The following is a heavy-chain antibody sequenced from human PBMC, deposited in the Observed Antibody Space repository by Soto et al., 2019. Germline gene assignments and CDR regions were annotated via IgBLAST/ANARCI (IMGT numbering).Heavy chain of an antibody. CDR3: TRRPYGDPTYYYYMDV. V-gene: IGHV3-15*07. D-gene: IGHD4-17*01. CDR1: GFTFSNAW. J-gene: IGHJ6*03. CDR2: IKSKTDGGTT. Sequence: GGSLRLSCAASGFTFSNAWINWVRQDPGKGLEWVGRIKSKTDGGTTDFAASVKGRFAISRDDSKNMVYLQMNSLKTEDTAVYYCTRRPYGDPTYYYYMDVCGKGTTVTVSS.